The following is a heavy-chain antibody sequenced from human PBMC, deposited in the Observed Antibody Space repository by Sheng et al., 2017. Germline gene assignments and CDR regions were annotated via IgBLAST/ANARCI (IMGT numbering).Heavy chain of an antibody. CDR2: IYYSGTT. D-gene: IGHD6-6*01. CDR3: ARYSSSEGYYFDY. V-gene: IGHV4-59*12. J-gene: IGHJ4*02. CDR1: GDSFSDYY. Sequence: QVQLQESGPGLVKPSETLSLTCTVSGDSFSDYYWGWIRQPPGKGLEWIGYIYYSGTTNCNPSLKSRVTISVDTSKNQFSLKLTSVTAADTAVYYCARYSSSEGYYFDYWGQGTLVTV.